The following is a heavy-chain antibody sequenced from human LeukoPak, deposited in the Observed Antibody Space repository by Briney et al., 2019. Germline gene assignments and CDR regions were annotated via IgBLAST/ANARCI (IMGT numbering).Heavy chain of an antibody. CDR3: ASVHVRPH. J-gene: IGHJ4*02. V-gene: IGHV3-11*01. Sequence: GGTLRLSCAASGFSLSDYYVTWIRQPPGKGLEWVSYLSMSGTSTKYADSVKGLFTISRDNAKHLVFLYMTGLRADDTAVYYCASVHVRPHWGQGTLVTVSS. CDR1: GFSLSDYY. CDR2: LSMSGTST. D-gene: IGHD1-14*01.